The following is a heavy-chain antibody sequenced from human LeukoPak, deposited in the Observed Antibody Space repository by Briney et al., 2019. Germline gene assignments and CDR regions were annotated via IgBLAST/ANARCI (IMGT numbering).Heavy chain of an antibody. V-gene: IGHV4-39*01. D-gene: IGHD3-10*01. J-gene: IGHJ4*02. CDR2: IYYSGST. CDR1: GGSISSSSYY. CDR3: ARQMHRVTMPSYYFDY. Sequence: SETLSLTCTVPGGSISSSSYYWGWIRQPPGKGLEWIGSIYYSGSTYYNPSLKSRVTISVDTSKNQFSLKLSSVTAADTAVYYCARQMHRVTMPSYYFDYWGQGTLVTVSS.